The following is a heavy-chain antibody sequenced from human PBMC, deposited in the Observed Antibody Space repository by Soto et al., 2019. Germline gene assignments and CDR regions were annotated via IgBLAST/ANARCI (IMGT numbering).Heavy chain of an antibody. CDR3: TKRIGAYAMDV. J-gene: IGHJ6*02. D-gene: IGHD6-13*01. CDR2: IRGKTDTYAT. CDR1: GFTFSGSS. Sequence: GGSLRLSCAASGFTFSGSSMHWVRQASGKGLEWVGRIRGKTDTYATAYAAPVRGRFTISRDDSKNTAYLQMNSLKTEDTAVYFCTKRIGAYAMDVWGQGTTVTVSS. V-gene: IGHV3-73*01.